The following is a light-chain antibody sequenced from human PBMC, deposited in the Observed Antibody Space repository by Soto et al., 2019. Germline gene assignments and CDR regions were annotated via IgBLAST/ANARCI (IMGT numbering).Light chain of an antibody. CDR2: ASS. Sequence: DIQMTQSPSSLSASVGDRVTITCRASGTISAYLAWYRHKPGQVPERLIYASSSLQSGFPSRLRGTRVGPEFTLTTSCLQTAEGGTCYCHQYHSASFTFGPGTQV. J-gene: IGKJ3*01. CDR1: GTISAY. CDR3: HQYHSASFT. V-gene: IGKV1-27*01.